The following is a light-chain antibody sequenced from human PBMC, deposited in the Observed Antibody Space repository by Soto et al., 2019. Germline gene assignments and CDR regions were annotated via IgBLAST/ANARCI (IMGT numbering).Light chain of an antibody. V-gene: IGKV1-5*01. Sequence: DIQITQSPSSLSASVADRVTITCRASQSIRRSLNWYQQKPGKAPKLLIYDASSLESGVPSRFSGSGSGTAFTLTISSLQPDDFATYYCQKYNSYSWKFGQGTKVDIK. CDR3: QKYNSYSWK. CDR2: DAS. CDR1: QSIRRS. J-gene: IGKJ1*01.